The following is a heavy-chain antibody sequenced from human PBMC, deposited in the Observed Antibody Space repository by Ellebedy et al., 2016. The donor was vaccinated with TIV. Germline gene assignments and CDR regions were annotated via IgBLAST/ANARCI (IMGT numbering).Heavy chain of an antibody. V-gene: IGHV3-21*01. CDR2: ITSSSSYR. J-gene: IGHJ4*02. D-gene: IGHD1-26*01. CDR3: ARDLGELLPALNFDY. Sequence: PGGSLRLSCAASGFTSSSYSMNWVRQAPGKGLEWVSSITSSSSYRFYADSVKGRFTISRDNAKNSLYLQMNSLRAEDTAVYYCARDLGELLPALNFDYWGQGSLVTVSS. CDR1: GFTSSSYS.